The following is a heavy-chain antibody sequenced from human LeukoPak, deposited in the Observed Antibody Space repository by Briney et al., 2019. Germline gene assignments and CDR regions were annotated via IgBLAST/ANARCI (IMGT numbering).Heavy chain of an antibody. CDR3: ARSLYSSSSYGMDV. V-gene: IGHV7-4-1*02. CDR2: INTNTGNP. Sequence: GASVKVSCKASGYIFTSYAMNWVRQAPGQGLEWMGWINTNTGNPTYAQGFTGRFVFSLDTSVSTAYPQISSLRAEDTAVYYCARSLYSSSSYGMDVWGQGTTVTVSS. J-gene: IGHJ6*02. D-gene: IGHD6-6*01. CDR1: GYIFTSYA.